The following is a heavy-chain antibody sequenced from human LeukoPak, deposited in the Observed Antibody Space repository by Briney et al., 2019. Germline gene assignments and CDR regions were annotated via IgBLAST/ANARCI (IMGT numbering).Heavy chain of an antibody. CDR2: ISAYNGNT. Sequence: ASVKVSCKASGYTFTSYGISWVRQAPGQGLEWMGWISAYNGNTNYAQKLQGRVTMTTDTSTSTAYMELRSLRSDDTAVYYCARVREFYDSSGYYSNYFDYWGQGTLVTVSS. J-gene: IGHJ4*02. CDR3: ARVREFYDSSGYYSNYFDY. CDR1: GYTFTSYG. V-gene: IGHV1-18*01. D-gene: IGHD3-22*01.